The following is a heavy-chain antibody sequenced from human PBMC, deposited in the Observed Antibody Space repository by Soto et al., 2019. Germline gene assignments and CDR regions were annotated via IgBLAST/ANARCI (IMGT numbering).Heavy chain of an antibody. CDR2: INAGNGNT. CDR3: AGQSGYSYGFFDY. CDR1: GYTFTSYA. Sequence: ASVKVSCNASGYTFTSYATHCVRQAPGQRLEGMGWINAGNGNTNYAQRLQGRVTMTTDTSTSTAYMELRSLRSDDTAVYYCAGQSGYSYGFFDYWGQGTLVTVSS. J-gene: IGHJ4*02. D-gene: IGHD5-18*01. V-gene: IGHV1-3*01.